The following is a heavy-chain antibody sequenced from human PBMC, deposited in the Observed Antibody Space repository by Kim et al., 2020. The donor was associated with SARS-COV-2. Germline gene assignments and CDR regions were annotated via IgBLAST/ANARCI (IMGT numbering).Heavy chain of an antibody. D-gene: IGHD6-19*01. CDR3: ARSAIAVAGTGYYGMDV. J-gene: IGHJ6*02. Sequence: VKGRFTIARDNAKNSMYLQMNSLRAEDTAVYYCARSAIAVAGTGYYGMDVWGQGTTVTVSS. V-gene: IGHV3-11*04.